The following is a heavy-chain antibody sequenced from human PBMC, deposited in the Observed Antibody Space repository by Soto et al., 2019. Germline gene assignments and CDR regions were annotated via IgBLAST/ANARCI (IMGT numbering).Heavy chain of an antibody. CDR1: GYTFTSYD. V-gene: IGHV1-8*01. CDR3: ARLSHYDFWSGYPDAFDI. J-gene: IGHJ3*02. Sequence: GASVKVSCKASGYTFTSYDINWVRQATGQGLEWMGWMNPNSGNTGYAQKFQGRVTMTRNTSISTAYMELSSLRSEDTAVYYCARLSHYDFWSGYPDAFDIWGQGTMVTVSS. CDR2: MNPNSGNT. D-gene: IGHD3-3*01.